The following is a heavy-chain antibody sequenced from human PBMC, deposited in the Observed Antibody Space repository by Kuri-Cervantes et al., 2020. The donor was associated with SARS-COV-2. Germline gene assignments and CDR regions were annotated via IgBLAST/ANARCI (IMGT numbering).Heavy chain of an antibody. CDR3: AKNRRFTIFGVVILDWFDP. CDR2: IYYSGNT. V-gene: IGHV4-39*01. CDR1: GGSVSSNSFY. D-gene: IGHD3-3*01. J-gene: IGHJ5*02. Sequence: SETLSLTCTVSGGSVSSNSFYWGWVRQPPGGGLEWIGSIYYSGNTFYNPSLKSRVTISADASKNQFSLKLSSVTAADTAVYYCAKNRRFTIFGVVILDWFDPWGQGTLVTVSS.